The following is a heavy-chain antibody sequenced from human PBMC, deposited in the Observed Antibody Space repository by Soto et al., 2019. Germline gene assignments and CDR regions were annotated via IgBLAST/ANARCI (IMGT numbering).Heavy chain of an antibody. V-gene: IGHV1-18*01. CDR1: GYTLTNYA. J-gene: IGHJ4*02. Sequence: QVQLVQSAAEVKKPGASVKVSCKASGYTLTNYAISWVRQAPGQGPEWMGWINTYNGNSNYAQKFQSRVTMTTDTPTNTAYMELRSLTSDDTAVYYCARDCTGGSCFCIYWGQGTLVTVSS. CDR3: ARDCTGGSCFCIY. D-gene: IGHD2-15*01. CDR2: INTYNGNS.